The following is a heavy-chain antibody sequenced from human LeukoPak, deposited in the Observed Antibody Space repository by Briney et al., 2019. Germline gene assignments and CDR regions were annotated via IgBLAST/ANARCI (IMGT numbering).Heavy chain of an antibody. J-gene: IGHJ4*02. CDR2: ISAYNGNT. CDR1: GYTFTSYG. CDR3: ARIYSYGHQETLFDY. V-gene: IGHV1-18*01. D-gene: IGHD5-18*01. Sequence: ASVKVSCKASGYTFTSYGISWVRQAPGQGLEWMGWISAYNGNTNYAQKLQGRVTMTTDSSTSTAYMELRSLRSDDTAVYYCARIYSYGHQETLFDYWGQGTLVTVSS.